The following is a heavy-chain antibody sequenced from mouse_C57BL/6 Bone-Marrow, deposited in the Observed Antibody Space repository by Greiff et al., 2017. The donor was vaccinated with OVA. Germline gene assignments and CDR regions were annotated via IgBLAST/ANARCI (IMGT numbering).Heavy chain of an antibody. D-gene: IGHD2-2*01. J-gene: IGHJ1*03. CDR1: GFNIKDDY. V-gene: IGHV14-4*01. CDR3: TTCGGYAWYFDV. CDR2: IDPENGDP. Sequence: VQLQQSGAELVRPGASVKLSCTASGFNIKDDYMHWVKQRPEQGLEWIGWIDPENGDPEYASKFQGKATITADTSSNTAYLQLSSLTSEDTAVYYCTTCGGYAWYFDVWGTGTTVTVSS.